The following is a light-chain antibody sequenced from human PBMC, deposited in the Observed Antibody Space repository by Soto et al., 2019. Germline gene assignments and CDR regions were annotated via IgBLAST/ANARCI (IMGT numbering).Light chain of an antibody. CDR1: NIGSKS. CDR3: QVWDSNSDHYV. CDR2: DDS. Sequence: SYELTQPPSVSVAPGQTVRVTCGGKNIGSKSVHWYQQKPGQAPVLVVYDDSDRPSGIPERISASNSGNTATLTISRVEARDDADHNCQVWDSNSDHYVFGTGTRSPY. V-gene: IGLV3-21*02. J-gene: IGLJ1*01.